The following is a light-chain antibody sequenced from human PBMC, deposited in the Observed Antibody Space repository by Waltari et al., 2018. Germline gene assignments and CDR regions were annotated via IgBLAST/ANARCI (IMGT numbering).Light chain of an antibody. J-gene: IGLJ3*02. Sequence: QSALTQPASASGSPGQSIPVPCTGISNDVGIHNFVSWYQHHPGKAPKVVIYDVSYRPSGVSDRFSGSKSGNTASLTISGLQAEDEADYYCSSYTSNNAVFGGGTKLTVL. CDR2: DVS. CDR1: SNDVGIHNF. V-gene: IGLV2-14*03. CDR3: SSYTSNNAV.